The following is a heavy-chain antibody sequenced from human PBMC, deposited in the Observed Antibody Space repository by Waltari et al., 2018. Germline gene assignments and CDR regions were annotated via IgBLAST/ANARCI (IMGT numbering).Heavy chain of an antibody. Sequence: QVQLQESGPGLVKPSQTLSLTCTVSGVSISSGHYHWSWIRQPAGKGLEWSGYIYTSGSTNYNPSLKSRVTISVDTSKNQFSLKRSSVTAADTAVYYCARDRGYDLRWFDPWGQGTLVTVSS. J-gene: IGHJ5*02. CDR3: ARDRGYDLRWFDP. D-gene: IGHD3-3*01. CDR2: IYTSGST. V-gene: IGHV4-61*09. CDR1: GVSISSGHYH.